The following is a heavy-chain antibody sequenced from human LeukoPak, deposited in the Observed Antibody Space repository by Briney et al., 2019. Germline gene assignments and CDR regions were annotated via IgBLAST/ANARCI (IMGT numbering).Heavy chain of an antibody. J-gene: IGHJ5*02. D-gene: IGHD5-18*01. CDR2: IYYSGST. CDR1: GGSISSGGYY. CDR3: ARGGIQLWSNNWVDP. V-gene: IGHV4-31*03. Sequence: SETLSLTCTVSGGSISSGGYYWSWIRQHPGKGLEWIGYIYYSGSTYYNPSLKSRVTISVDTSKNQFSLKLSSVTAADTAVYYCARGGIQLWSNNWVDPWGQGTLVTVSS.